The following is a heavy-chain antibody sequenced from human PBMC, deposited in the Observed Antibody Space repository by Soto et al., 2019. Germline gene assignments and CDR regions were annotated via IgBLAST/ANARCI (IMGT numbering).Heavy chain of an antibody. V-gene: IGHV3-23*01. Sequence: PGGSLRLSCAASGFTFKNFAMSWVRQAPGKGLEGVSAGNGRADSAFYADSVKGRFTVSRDHSKNTIHLQLDSLRVDDTALYYCTKGRYSELSLSGGGEESCGRGT. CDR3: TKGRYSELSLSGGGEES. J-gene: IGHJ4*02. D-gene: IGHD3-16*02. CDR2: GNGRADSA. CDR1: GFTFKNFA.